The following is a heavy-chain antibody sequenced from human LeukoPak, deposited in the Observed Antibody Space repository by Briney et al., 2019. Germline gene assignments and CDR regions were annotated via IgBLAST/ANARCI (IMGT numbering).Heavy chain of an antibody. V-gene: IGHV1-69*13. D-gene: IGHD4-17*01. Sequence: SVKVSCKASGGPFSSSAISWVRQAPGQGLEWMGGIMPIFGTANYAQNFQGRVTITADESTSTAYMELSSLRSEDTAVYYCASVTTVTTKGHCAFDIWGQGTMVTVSP. CDR1: GGPFSSSA. CDR3: ASVTTVTTKGHCAFDI. J-gene: IGHJ3*02. CDR2: IMPIFGTA.